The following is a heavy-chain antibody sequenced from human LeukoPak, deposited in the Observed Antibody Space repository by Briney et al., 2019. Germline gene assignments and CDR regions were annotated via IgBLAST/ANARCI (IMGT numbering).Heavy chain of an antibody. V-gene: IGHV1-2*02. D-gene: IGHD5-18*01. CDR3: ARDQGRGYSYGLYYFDY. CDR2: INPNSGDT. J-gene: IGHJ4*02. Sequence: ASVKVSCKASGYTFTGYYMHWVRQAPGQGLEWMGWINPNSGDTHYAQKFQGRVTMTRDTSISTAYMELSRLRSDDAAVYYCARDQGRGYSYGLYYFDYWGQGTLVTVSS. CDR1: GYTFTGYY.